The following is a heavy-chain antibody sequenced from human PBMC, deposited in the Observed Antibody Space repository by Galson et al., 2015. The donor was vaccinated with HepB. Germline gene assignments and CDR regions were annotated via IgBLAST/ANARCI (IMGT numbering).Heavy chain of an antibody. J-gene: IGHJ4*02. CDR1: GHTLTNYH. CDR3: ARETPDTYYFDS. V-gene: IGHV1-46*01. CDR2: IFAGGGST. Sequence: SVKVSCKASGHTLTNYHFHWVRQAPGQGPEWMGKIFAGGGSTRFAERFQGRVTLTRDSSTSTIYMEVSSLRSDDTAVYYCARETPDTYYFDSWGQGTLVTVSS. D-gene: IGHD2-15*01.